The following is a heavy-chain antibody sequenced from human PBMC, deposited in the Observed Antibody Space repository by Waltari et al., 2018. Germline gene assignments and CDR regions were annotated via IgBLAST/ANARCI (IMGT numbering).Heavy chain of an antibody. Sequence: QVQLHQWGAGLLKPSETLSLTCGVSGGSSNDNYWTWIRQPSGKGPAWIGEIHHSGTTDYNPSLNSRLTMSVDTSKKQISLKMSSVTAADTAVYYCARGDLHYGSSGFFYWGQGALVTVSS. CDR2: IHHSGTT. V-gene: IGHV4-34*01. CDR3: ARGDLHYGSSGFFY. CDR1: GGSSNDNY. D-gene: IGHD3-22*01. J-gene: IGHJ4*02.